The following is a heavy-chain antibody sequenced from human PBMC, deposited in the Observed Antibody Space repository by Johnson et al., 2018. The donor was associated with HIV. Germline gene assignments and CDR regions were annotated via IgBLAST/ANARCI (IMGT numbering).Heavy chain of an antibody. CDR1: GFSVTSKY. Sequence: VQLVESGGGLVQPGGSLRLSCAASGFSVTSKYLSWVRQARGKGLEWVSLIHSAGSTSYADSVKGRFTISRDNSKNTLYLQMNSLRVEDTAVYFCARGPEVRGVIIGFDLWGQGTMVTVSS. D-gene: IGHD3-10*01. V-gene: IGHV3-66*01. CDR2: IHSAGST. J-gene: IGHJ3*01. CDR3: ARGPEVRGVIIGFDL.